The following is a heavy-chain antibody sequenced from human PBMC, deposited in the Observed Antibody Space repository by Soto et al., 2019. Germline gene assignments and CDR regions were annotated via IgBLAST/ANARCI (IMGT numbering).Heavy chain of an antibody. D-gene: IGHD1-26*01. V-gene: IGHV4-34*01. Sequence: QVQLQQWGAGLLKPSETLSLTCAVYGGSFSGYYWSWIRQPPGKGLEWIGEINHSGSTNYNPSLKSRVTISVDTSKNQFSLKLCSVTAADTAVYFCARKPQSSHFDYWGQGTLVTVSS. CDR2: INHSGST. CDR3: ARKPQSSHFDY. CDR1: GGSFSGYY. J-gene: IGHJ4*02.